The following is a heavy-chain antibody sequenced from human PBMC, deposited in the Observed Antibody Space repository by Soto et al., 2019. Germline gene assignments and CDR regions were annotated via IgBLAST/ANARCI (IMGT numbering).Heavy chain of an antibody. Sequence: HVQLLQAGGELKKPWASVKVSCNTSGFTFNTYFISWVRQAPGQGLEWMGWISPYNGNTKYGEKFKGRVTMTTDTITRTAYMELRNLRIDDTAVYYCARDTSNSFDYWGQGTLVTVSS. CDR3: ARDTSNSFDY. V-gene: IGHV1-18*01. CDR1: GFTFNTYF. D-gene: IGHD2-2*01. CDR2: ISPYNGNT. J-gene: IGHJ4*02.